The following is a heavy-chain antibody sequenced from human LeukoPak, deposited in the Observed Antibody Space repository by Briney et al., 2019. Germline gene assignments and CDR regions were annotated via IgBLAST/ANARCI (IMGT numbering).Heavy chain of an antibody. J-gene: IGHJ4*02. D-gene: IGHD3-10*01. Sequence: GGSLRLSCATSGFTFTTYWMHWVRQAPGKGLVWVSGISSDGSDTRYADFVKGRFTISRDNAKDTLYLQMEGLTADDTAVYYCARDFKDRGFWGQGTLVTVPS. V-gene: IGHV3-74*01. CDR3: ARDFKDRGF. CDR2: ISSDGSDT. CDR1: GFTFTTYW.